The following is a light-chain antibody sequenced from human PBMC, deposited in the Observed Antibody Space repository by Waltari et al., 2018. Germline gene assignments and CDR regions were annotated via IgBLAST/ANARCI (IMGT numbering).Light chain of an antibody. J-gene: IGLJ3*02. Sequence: QSVLTQPPSASGTPGQRVTISCSGSSSNIGSYYVYWYQQLSGTAPKLLIYRNNERPCGVPVLLSGSKSGTAASLAITGLRSEDESHYYGGTWDESLTCWVFGGGTKLAVL. CDR1: SSNIGSYY. CDR2: RNN. CDR3: GTWDESLTCWV. V-gene: IGLV1-47*01.